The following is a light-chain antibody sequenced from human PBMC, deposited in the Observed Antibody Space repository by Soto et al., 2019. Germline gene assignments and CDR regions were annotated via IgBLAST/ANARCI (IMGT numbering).Light chain of an antibody. CDR2: GAS. CDR1: QSVSSN. CDR3: QQYNDWPPLT. V-gene: IGKV3D-15*01. J-gene: IGKJ4*01. Sequence: EIVMTQSPATLSVSPGDRATLSCRASQSVSSNLAWYQQKPGQAPRLLIYGASTRATGIPARFSGSGSGTEFPLTISSLQSEDFAIYYCQQYNDWPPLTFGGGTKVGIK.